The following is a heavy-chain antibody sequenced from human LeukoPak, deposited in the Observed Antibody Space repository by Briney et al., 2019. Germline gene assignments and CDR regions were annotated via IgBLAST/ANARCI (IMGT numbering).Heavy chain of an antibody. D-gene: IGHD5-18*01. V-gene: IGHV3-48*01. J-gene: IGHJ4*02. Sequence: GGSLRLSCAASGFTFSSYSMNWVRQAPGKGLEWVSYISSSSSTIYYADSVKGRFTISRDNAKNSLYLQMNSLRAEDTAVYYCARDGDPAMWEAIDYWGQGTLVTVSS. CDR3: ARDGDPAMWEAIDY. CDR1: GFTFSSYS. CDR2: ISSSSSTI.